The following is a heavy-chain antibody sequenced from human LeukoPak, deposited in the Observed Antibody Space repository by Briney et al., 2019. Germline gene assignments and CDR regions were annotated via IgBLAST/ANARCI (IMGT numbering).Heavy chain of an antibody. Sequence: ASVKVSCKASGYTLRNYDISWVRQAPGQGLEWMGWISVYNGSTNYAQKFQGRVTMTRDTSITTAYMELSSLRSADTALYYCARDIGQGSSWLYDYWGQGTLVTVSS. V-gene: IGHV1-18*01. CDR2: ISVYNGST. CDR1: GYTLRNYD. J-gene: IGHJ4*02. D-gene: IGHD6-13*01. CDR3: ARDIGQGSSWLYDY.